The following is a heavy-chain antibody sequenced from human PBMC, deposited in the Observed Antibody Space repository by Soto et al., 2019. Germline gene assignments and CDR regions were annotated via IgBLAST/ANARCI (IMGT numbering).Heavy chain of an antibody. D-gene: IGHD3-22*01. CDR1: GYSFTSYW. J-gene: IGHJ5*02. CDR3: ARHRAYYDSSDENGWFNP. CDR2: IYPGDSDT. V-gene: IGHV5-51*01. Sequence: GESLKISCKGSGYSFTSYWIGWVRQMPGKGLEWMGIIYPGDSDTRYSPSFQGQVTISADKSISTAYLQWSSLKASDTAMYYCARHRAYYDSSDENGWFNPWGQGTLVTVSS.